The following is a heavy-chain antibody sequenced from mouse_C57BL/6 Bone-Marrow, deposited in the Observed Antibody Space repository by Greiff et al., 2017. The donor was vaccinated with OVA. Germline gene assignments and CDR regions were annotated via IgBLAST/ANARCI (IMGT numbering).Heavy chain of an antibody. V-gene: IGHV3-6*01. CDR2: ISYDGSN. Sequence: EVKLQESGPGLVKPSQSLSLTCSATGYSFTSGYYWNWIRQFPGNKLEWMGYISYDGSNNYNPSLKNRISITRDTSKNQFFLKLNSVTTEDTATYYCARGAGASWGQGTTLTVSS. J-gene: IGHJ2*01. D-gene: IGHD3-3*01. CDR1: GYSFTSGYY. CDR3: ARGAGAS.